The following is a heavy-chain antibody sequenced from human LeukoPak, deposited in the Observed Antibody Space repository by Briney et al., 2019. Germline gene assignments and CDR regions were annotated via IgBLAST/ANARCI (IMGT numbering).Heavy chain of an antibody. CDR1: GYTFTGYY. J-gene: IGHJ4*02. D-gene: IGHD4-17*01. V-gene: IGHV1-2*06. Sequence: ASVKVSCKASGYTFTGYYMHWVRQAPGQGLEWMGRINPNSGGTNYAQKFQGRVTMTRDTSISTAYMELSRLRSDDTAVYYCARHYGDFSYYFDYWGQGTLVTVSS. CDR2: INPNSGGT. CDR3: ARHYGDFSYYFDY.